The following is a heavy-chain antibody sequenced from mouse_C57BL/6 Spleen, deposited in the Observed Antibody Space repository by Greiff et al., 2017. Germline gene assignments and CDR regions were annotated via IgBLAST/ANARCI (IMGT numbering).Heavy chain of an antibody. J-gene: IGHJ1*03. D-gene: IGHD2-1*01. CDR3: ARYYYGNFWYFEV. CDR1: GYTFTDYN. V-gene: IGHV1-18*01. CDR2: INPNNGGT. Sequence: EVQLQQSGPELVKPGASVKIPCKASGYTFTDYNMDWVKQSHGKSLEWIGDINPNNGGTIYNQKFKGKATLTVDKSSSTAYMELRNLTSEDTAVYDCARYYYGNFWYFEVWGTGTTVTVSS.